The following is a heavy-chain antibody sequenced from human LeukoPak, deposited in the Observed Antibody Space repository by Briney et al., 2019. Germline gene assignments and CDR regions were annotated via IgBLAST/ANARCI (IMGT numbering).Heavy chain of an antibody. CDR1: GFTFNSCS. J-gene: IGHJ6*02. D-gene: IGHD1-1*01. Sequence: GGSLRLSCAASGFTFNSCSMNWVRQAPGKGLEWVSSISSNSNYIYYADSMKGRLTISRDNAKNSLYLQMNSLRAEDTAVYYCARDLRPGGMDVWGQGTTVTVSS. CDR2: ISSNSNYI. V-gene: IGHV3-21*01. CDR3: ARDLRPGGMDV.